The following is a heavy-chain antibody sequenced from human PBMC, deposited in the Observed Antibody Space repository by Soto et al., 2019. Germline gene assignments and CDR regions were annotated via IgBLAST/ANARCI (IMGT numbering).Heavy chain of an antibody. J-gene: IGHJ6*02. D-gene: IGHD6-13*01. V-gene: IGHV1-3*01. CDR1: GYTFTSYA. Sequence: ASVKVSCKASGYTFTSYAMHWVRQAPGQRLEWMGWINAGNGNTKYSQKFQGRVTITRDTSASTAYMELSSLRSEDTAVYYCARGGRGSSWSYYYYGMDVWGQGTTVTVSS. CDR2: INAGNGNT. CDR3: ARGGRGSSWSYYYYGMDV.